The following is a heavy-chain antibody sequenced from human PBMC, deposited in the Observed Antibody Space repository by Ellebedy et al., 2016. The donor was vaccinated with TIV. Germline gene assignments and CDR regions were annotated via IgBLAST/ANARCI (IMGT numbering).Heavy chain of an antibody. CDR1: GESFSGYY. CDR2: INHSGST. CDR3: ARHSSDSWYFPFDI. V-gene: IGHV4-34*01. Sequence: SETLSLTCAVYGESFSGYYWSWIRQPPGKGLEWIGEINHSGSTTYNPSLKSRVTISVDTSKNQFSLQLSSVTAADTAVYYCARHSSDSWYFPFDIWGRGTMFTVSS. J-gene: IGHJ3*02. D-gene: IGHD6-13*01.